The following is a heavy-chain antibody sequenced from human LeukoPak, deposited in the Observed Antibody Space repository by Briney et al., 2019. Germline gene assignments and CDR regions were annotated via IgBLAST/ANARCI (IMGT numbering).Heavy chain of an antibody. V-gene: IGHV3-74*01. CDR2: IKSDGST. CDR1: GFTFSSYW. J-gene: IGHJ1*01. D-gene: IGHD3-22*01. CDR3: ARAPSEIGGYYPEYFRH. Sequence: GRSLRLSCAASGFTFSSYWMHWVRQAPGKGLVWVSRIKSDGSTRYADSVKGRFTVSRDNAKNTVSLQMNSLRAEDTGVYYCARAPSEIGGYYPEYFRHWGQGTLVIVSS.